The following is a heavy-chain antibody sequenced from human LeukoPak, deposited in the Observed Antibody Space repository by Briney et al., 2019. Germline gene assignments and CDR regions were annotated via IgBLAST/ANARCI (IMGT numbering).Heavy chain of an antibody. CDR2: IYTSGST. V-gene: IGHV4-4*07. CDR3: TRDAGGYEDY. D-gene: IGHD5-12*01. Sequence: SQSLSLTCAVSGVSIGSYYWSWIRQPAGKGLEWVWRIYTSGSTNYNPSLKSRVTMSIDTSKTQFSLNLGSVTAADTAVYYCTRDAGGYEDYWGQGTLVTMSS. CDR1: GVSIGSYY. J-gene: IGHJ4*02.